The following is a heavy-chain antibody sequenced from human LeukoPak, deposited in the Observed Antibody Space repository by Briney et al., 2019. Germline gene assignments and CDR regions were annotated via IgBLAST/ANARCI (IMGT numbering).Heavy chain of an antibody. J-gene: IGHJ4*02. CDR3: ARSTSQGFDY. V-gene: IGHV3-74*01. Sequence: GGSLRLSCAASGFTFNSYWMHWVRQAPGKGLVWVSLFKTDASTTRYADSVKGRFTISRDNAKNTLYLQMNSLRAEDTAVYYCARSTSQGFDYWGQGTPVIVSS. CDR2: FKTDASTT. CDR1: GFTFNSYW.